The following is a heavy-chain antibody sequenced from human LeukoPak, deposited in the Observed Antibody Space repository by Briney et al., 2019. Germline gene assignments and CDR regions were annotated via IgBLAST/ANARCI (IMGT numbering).Heavy chain of an antibody. CDR1: GFTFSSTG. D-gene: IGHD1-14*01. Sequence: PGGSLRLSCTASGFTFSSTGMHWVRQAPRKGLEWVSYIRDDGNNKYYGDSVKGRITVSRDNSKNTLYLQMNRLRVEDTAVYYCARTYNPDYWGQGTLVTVSS. J-gene: IGHJ4*02. V-gene: IGHV3-30*02. CDR2: IRDDGNNK. CDR3: ARTYNPDY.